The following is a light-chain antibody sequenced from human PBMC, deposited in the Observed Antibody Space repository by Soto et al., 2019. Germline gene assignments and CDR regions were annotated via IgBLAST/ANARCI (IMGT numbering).Light chain of an antibody. Sequence: EIVLTQSPATLSLSPGERANLSCRASQSVSSYLGWYQQKPGQAPRLLIYEASNRATGIPARFSGSGSGTDFTLTISSLEPQDFAVYYCQQRSYWPLTFGGGTKVEIK. V-gene: IGKV3-11*01. CDR2: EAS. J-gene: IGKJ4*01. CDR3: QQRSYWPLT. CDR1: QSVSSY.